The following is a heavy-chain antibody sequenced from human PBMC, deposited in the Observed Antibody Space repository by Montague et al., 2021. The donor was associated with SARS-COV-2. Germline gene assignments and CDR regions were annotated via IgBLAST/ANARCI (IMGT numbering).Heavy chain of an antibody. J-gene: IGHJ2*01. CDR3: ARPVMGLRFVYYFDL. Sequence: SETLSLTCTVSGGSVSSSSYYWGWIRQPPGKGLEWIGSIYYSGSTNYNPSLKSRITISLDTSKNHFSLKLSSVTAADTAVYYCARPVMGLRFVYYFDLWGRGILVTVSS. D-gene: IGHD5-12*01. CDR1: GGSVSSSSYY. CDR2: IYYSGST. V-gene: IGHV4-39*07.